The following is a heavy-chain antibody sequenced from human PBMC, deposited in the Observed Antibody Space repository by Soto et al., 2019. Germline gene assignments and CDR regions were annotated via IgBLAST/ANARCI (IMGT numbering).Heavy chain of an antibody. V-gene: IGHV5-51*01. CDR1: GYSFTTYW. Sequence: GESLKISCKGSGYSFTTYWIAWVRQMPGKCLECMGIIYPGDSDTRYSPSFQGQVTISADKSINTAYLQWSSLKASDSAIYYCARPFDTSGWYDHWGQGTLVTVSS. CDR2: IYPGDSDT. J-gene: IGHJ5*02. CDR3: ARPFDTSGWYDH. D-gene: IGHD6-19*01.